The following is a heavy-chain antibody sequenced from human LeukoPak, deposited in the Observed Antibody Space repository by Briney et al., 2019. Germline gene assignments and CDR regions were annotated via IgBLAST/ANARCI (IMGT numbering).Heavy chain of an antibody. CDR2: GYYTGST. V-gene: IGHV4-39*01. D-gene: IGHD4-23*01. Sequence: SETLSLTCTVSGGSISSSSYYWGWIRQPPGKGLEWIGSGYYTGSTYYNPSLKSRVTISVDTSNNQFSLKLSSVTAADTAVYYCARSFGGNSVNWYFDLWGRGTLVTVSS. CDR3: ARSFGGNSVNWYFDL. J-gene: IGHJ2*01. CDR1: GGSISSSSYY.